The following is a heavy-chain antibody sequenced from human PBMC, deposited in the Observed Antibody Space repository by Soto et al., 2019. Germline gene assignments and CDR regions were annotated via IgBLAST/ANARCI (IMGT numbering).Heavy chain of an antibody. Sequence: QVQLQQSGPGLVKPSQTLSLTCAISGESVSTNSATWDWIRQSPSRGLEWLGRTYYRSKRYHDYVVSDKXPXTXNPXTSNNQLSLQLNSVTHDDTAVYYCAILIGDSWLDSWGQGTLVTVSS. CDR2: TYYRSKRYH. V-gene: IGHV6-1*01. J-gene: IGHJ5*01. D-gene: IGHD3-10*01. CDR3: AILIGDSWLDS. CDR1: GESVSTNSAT.